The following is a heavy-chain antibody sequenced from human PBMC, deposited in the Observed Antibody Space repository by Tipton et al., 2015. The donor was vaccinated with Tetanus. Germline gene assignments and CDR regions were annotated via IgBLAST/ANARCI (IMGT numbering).Heavy chain of an antibody. CDR1: GYSFTSYW. V-gene: IGHV5-51*01. J-gene: IGHJ6*02. Sequence: VQLVQSGAEVKKPGESLKISCKGSGYSFTSYWIGWVRQMPGKGLEWMGIIYPGDSDTRYSPPFQGQVTISADKSISTAYLQWSSLKASDTAMYYCARSRDPGYYYYGMDVWGQGTTVTVSS. CDR2: IYPGDSDT. CDR3: ARSRDPGYYYYGMDV.